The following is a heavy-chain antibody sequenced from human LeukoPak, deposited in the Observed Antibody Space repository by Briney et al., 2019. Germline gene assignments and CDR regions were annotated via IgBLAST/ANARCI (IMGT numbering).Heavy chain of an antibody. Sequence: PSETLSLTCTVSGGSISSGDYYWSWIRQPPGKGLEWIGYIYYSGSTYYNPSLKSRVTISVDTSKNQFSLKLSSVTAADTAVYYCARVVVRWRFYYYMDVWGKGTTVTVSS. J-gene: IGHJ6*03. CDR1: GGSISSGDYY. D-gene: IGHD2-2*01. V-gene: IGHV4-30-4*08. CDR2: IYYSGST. CDR3: ARVVVRWRFYYYMDV.